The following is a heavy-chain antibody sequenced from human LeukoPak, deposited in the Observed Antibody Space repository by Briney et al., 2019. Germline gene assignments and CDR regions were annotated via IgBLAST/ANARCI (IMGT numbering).Heavy chain of an antibody. CDR3: AKETY. V-gene: IGHV3-30*18. CDR2: IASDGRDK. J-gene: IGHJ4*02. CDR1: GFTFSSYA. Sequence: PGGSLRLSCAASGFTFSSYAMHWVRQAPGRGLEWVAVIASDGRDKPCTDSVKGRFTISRDNSKNTLYLQMNSLRGEDTAVYYCAKETYWGQGTLVTVSS.